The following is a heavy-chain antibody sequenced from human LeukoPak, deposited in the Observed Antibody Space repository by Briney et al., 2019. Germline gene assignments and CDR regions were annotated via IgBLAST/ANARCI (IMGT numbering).Heavy chain of an antibody. D-gene: IGHD6-19*01. J-gene: IGHJ4*02. Sequence: KASETLSLTCTVSGGSISSSSYYWGWLRQPPGKGLEWIGSIYYSGSTYYNPSLKSRVTISVDTSKNQFSLELSSVTAADTAVYYCARGRQYSSGCLDYWGQGTLVTVSS. CDR3: ARGRQYSSGCLDY. CDR1: GGSISSSSYY. V-gene: IGHV4-39*07. CDR2: IYYSGST.